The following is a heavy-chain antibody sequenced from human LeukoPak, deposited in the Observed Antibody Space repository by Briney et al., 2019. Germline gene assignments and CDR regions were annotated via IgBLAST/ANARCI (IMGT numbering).Heavy chain of an antibody. V-gene: IGHV3-23*01. Sequence: NPGGSLRLSCVASGFMFTGYEMNWVRQAPGKGLEWVSAISGSGGSTYYADSVKGRFTISRDNSKNTLYLQMNSLRAEDTAVYYCARDGYGGNSPSFDYWGQGTLVTVSS. CDR2: ISGSGGST. J-gene: IGHJ4*02. CDR1: GFMFTGYE. CDR3: ARDGYGGNSPSFDY. D-gene: IGHD4-23*01.